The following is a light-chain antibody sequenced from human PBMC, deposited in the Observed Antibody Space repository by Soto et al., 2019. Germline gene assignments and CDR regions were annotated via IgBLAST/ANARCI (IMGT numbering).Light chain of an antibody. CDR1: QSIDKY. CDR2: AAS. Sequence: DLQMTQSPSSLSASVGERVTITCRASQSIDKYLNWYQHKPGKAPYLLIYAASHLRSGVPTRFSGSGTGTSLNLTISSLQYEDLATYHCQQSYSSPGTFGRGTKLELK. V-gene: IGKV1-39*01. CDR3: QQSYSSPGT. J-gene: IGKJ1*01.